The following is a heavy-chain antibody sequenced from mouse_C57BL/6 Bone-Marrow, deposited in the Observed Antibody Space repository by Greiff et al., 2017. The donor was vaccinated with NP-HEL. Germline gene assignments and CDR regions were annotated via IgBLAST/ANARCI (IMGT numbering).Heavy chain of an antibody. CDR1: GYTFTSYW. V-gene: IGHV1-69*01. D-gene: IGHD2-4*01. CDR2: IDPSDSYT. J-gene: IGHJ2*01. Sequence: QVQLQQPGAELVMPWASVKLSCKASGYTFTSYWMHWVKQRPGQGLEWIGEIDPSDSYTNYNQKFKGKSTLTVDKSSSTAYMQLSSLTSEDSAVYYCARDYDYDEGYYFDYWGQGTTLTVSS. CDR3: ARDYDYDEGYYFDY.